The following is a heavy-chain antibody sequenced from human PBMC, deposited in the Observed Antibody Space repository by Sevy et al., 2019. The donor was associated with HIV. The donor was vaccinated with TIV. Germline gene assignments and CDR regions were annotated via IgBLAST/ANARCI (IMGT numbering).Heavy chain of an antibody. CDR2: VYASGNT. D-gene: IGHD5-18*01. J-gene: IGHJ4*02. V-gene: IGHV4-4*07. Sequence: SETLSLTCNVSGDSVNNYYWYWIRQPAGKGLEWIGRVYASGNTNYNPSLKSRVTMSVDTSKNHFSLKLASVTAADTAVYFCASGRGYSYSLTYWGQGTPVTVSS. CDR1: GDSVNNYY. CDR3: ASGRGYSYSLTY.